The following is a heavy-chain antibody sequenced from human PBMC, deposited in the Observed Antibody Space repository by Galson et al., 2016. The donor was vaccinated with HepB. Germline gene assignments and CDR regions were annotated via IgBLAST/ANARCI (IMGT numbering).Heavy chain of an antibody. Sequence: SLRLCCAASRFTFSSYAMSWVRQAPGKGLEWVSVISGSGGSTYYADSVKGRFTISRDNSKNTLYLQMNSLRAEDTAVYYCAKEGTIFGVGPYGMDVWGQGTKVIVSS. D-gene: IGHD3-3*01. CDR2: ISGSGGST. CDR1: RFTFSSYA. J-gene: IGHJ6*02. V-gene: IGHV3-23*01. CDR3: AKEGTIFGVGPYGMDV.